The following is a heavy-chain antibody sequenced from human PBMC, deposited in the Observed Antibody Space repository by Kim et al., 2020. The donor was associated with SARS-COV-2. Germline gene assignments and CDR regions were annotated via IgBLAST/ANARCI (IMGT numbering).Heavy chain of an antibody. CDR2: ISSSSSYI. D-gene: IGHD3-22*01. J-gene: IGHJ4*02. V-gene: IGHV3-21*01. Sequence: GGSLRLSCAASGFTFSSYSMNWVRQAPGKGLEWVSSISSSSSYIYYADSVKGRFTISRDNAKNSLYLQMNSLRAEDTAVYYCARGGGFRSGYPNPHDYWGQGTLVTVSS. CDR1: GFTFSSYS. CDR3: ARGGGFRSGYPNPHDY.